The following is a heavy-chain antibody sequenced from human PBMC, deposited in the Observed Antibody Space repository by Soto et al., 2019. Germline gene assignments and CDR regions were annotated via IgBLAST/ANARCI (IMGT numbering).Heavy chain of an antibody. D-gene: IGHD1-26*01. V-gene: IGHV1-69*01. CDR1: GGTFSSFT. CDR2: IIPIYGTA. J-gene: IGHJ6*02. CDR3: AKDRRTEWESYFNYAMHV. Sequence: QVQLVQSGADVKKPGSSVKVSCKASGGTFSSFTISCVRQAPGQGLEWMGGIIPIYGTANYAQKFQGRVTITADASTRTDEIELSSLRSDDTTGHHCAKDRRTEWESYFNYAMHVWGQTTT.